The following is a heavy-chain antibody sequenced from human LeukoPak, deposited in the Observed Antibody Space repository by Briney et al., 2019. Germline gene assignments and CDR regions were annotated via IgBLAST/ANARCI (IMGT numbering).Heavy chain of an antibody. D-gene: IGHD5-12*01. J-gene: IGHJ4*02. CDR2: INPNSGGT. CDR1: GYTFTSYY. Sequence: GASVKVSCKASGYTFTSYYMHWVRQAPGQGLEWMGLINPNSGGTNYAQKFQVRGTMTRDTSISTAYMELSRLRSDDTAVYYCARDEVATILGSDYWGQGTLVTVSS. V-gene: IGHV1-2*06. CDR3: ARDEVATILGSDY.